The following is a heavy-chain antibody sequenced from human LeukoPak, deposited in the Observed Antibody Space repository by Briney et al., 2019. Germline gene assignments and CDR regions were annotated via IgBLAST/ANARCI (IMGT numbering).Heavy chain of an antibody. V-gene: IGHV4-59*01. Sequence: PSETLSLTCTVSSGSISSYYWSWIRQPPGKGLEWIGYIYYSGSTNYNPSLKSRVTISLDTSKNQFSLKLSSVTAADTAVYYCARLAAAAHNYYFDYWGQGTLVTVSS. D-gene: IGHD6-25*01. CDR2: IYYSGST. CDR1: SGSISSYY. J-gene: IGHJ4*02. CDR3: ARLAAAAHNYYFDY.